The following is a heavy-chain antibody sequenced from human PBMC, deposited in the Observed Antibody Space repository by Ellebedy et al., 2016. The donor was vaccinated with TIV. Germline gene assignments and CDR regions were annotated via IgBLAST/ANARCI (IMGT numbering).Heavy chain of an antibody. CDR2: ISHDGLHT. CDR3: AQGPDYMY. D-gene: IGHD4/OR15-4a*01. Sequence: GGSLRLSXAPSGFTFSAYAMHWVRQSPGKGLEWVALISHDGLHTWYRDSVKGRFTISRDNSKDTLFLQMNSLRAEDTAVYHCAQGPDYMYWGQGTLVTVSS. J-gene: IGHJ4*02. CDR1: GFTFSAYA. V-gene: IGHV3-30*02.